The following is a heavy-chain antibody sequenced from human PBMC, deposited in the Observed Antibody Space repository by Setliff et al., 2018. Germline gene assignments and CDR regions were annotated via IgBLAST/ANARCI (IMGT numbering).Heavy chain of an antibody. CDR1: GGSFSGYY. J-gene: IGHJ5*02. Sequence: SETLSLTCAIYGGSFSGYYWSWIRQPPGKGLEWIGEINHSGSTNYNPSLKSRVTISVDTSKNQFSLKLSSVTAADTAVYYCARGAPGWELLSWFDPWGQGTLVTVSS. CDR2: INHSGST. D-gene: IGHD1-26*01. V-gene: IGHV4-34*01. CDR3: ARGAPGWELLSWFDP.